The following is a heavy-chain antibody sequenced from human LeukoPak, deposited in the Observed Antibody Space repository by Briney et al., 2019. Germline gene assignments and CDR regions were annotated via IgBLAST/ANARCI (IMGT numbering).Heavy chain of an antibody. D-gene: IGHD6-19*01. CDR2: IWYDGSNK. V-gene: IGHV3-33*01. Sequence: GSLRLYCAASGFTFSSYGMHWVRQAPGKGLEWVAVIWYDGSNKYYADSVKGRFTISRDNSKNTLYLQMNSLRAEDTAVYYCARDSYSSGWYGIDYWGQGTLVTVSS. CDR3: ARDSYSSGWYGIDY. CDR1: GFTFSSYG. J-gene: IGHJ4*02.